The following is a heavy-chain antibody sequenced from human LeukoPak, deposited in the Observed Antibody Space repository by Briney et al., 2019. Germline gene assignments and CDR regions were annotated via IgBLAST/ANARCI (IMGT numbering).Heavy chain of an antibody. J-gene: IGHJ2*01. CDR1: GGSFSGYY. CDR2: INHSGST. D-gene: IGHD2-15*01. V-gene: IGHV4-34*01. CDR3: ARRVRGYCSGGSCYPYYWYFDL. Sequence: SETLSLTCAVYGGSFSGYYWSWIRQPPGKGLEWIGEINHSGSTNYSPSLKSRVTISVDTSKNQFSLKLSSVTAADTAVYYCARRVRGYCSGGSCYPYYWYFDLWGRGTLVTISS.